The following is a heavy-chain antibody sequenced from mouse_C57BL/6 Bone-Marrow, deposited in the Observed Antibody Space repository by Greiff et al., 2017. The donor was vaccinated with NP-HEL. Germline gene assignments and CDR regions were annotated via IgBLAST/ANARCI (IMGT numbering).Heavy chain of an antibody. CDR3: ARKGGYYAWFAY. D-gene: IGHD2-3*01. Sequence: VQLQQSGAELARPGASVKLSCKASGYTFTSYGISWVKQRTGQGLEWIGEIYPGSGNTYYNEKFKGKATLTADKSSSTAYMELRSLTSEDAAVYFCARKGGYYAWFAYWGQGTLVTVSA. J-gene: IGHJ3*01. V-gene: IGHV1-81*01. CDR1: GYTFTSYG. CDR2: IYPGSGNT.